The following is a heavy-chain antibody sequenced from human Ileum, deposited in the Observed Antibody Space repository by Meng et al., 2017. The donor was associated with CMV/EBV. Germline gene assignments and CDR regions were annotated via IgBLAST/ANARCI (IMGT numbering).Heavy chain of an antibody. CDR1: GFTFSTYS. CDR3: ARDLDDSSGFDY. Sequence: GGSLRLSCAASGFTFSTYSMNWVRQAPGKGLEWVSYITSSDTIFYADSVKGRFTISRDNDKNLLYLQMNSLRVEDTAMYYCARDLDDSSGFDYWGQGALVTVSS. J-gene: IGHJ4*02. CDR2: ITSSDTI. D-gene: IGHD3-22*01. V-gene: IGHV3-48*04.